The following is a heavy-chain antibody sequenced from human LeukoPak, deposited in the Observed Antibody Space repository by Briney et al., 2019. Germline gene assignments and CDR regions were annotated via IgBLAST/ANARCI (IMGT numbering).Heavy chain of an antibody. J-gene: IGHJ4*02. V-gene: IGHV4-39*07. Sequence: SETLSLTCTVSGDSISSSSYYWGFIRQPPGKGLEWIGSIYHSGSTYYNPSLKSRVTISVDTSKNQFSLKLSSVTAADTAVYYCARPCGGDCYSFDYWGQGTLVTVSS. CDR3: ARPCGGDCYSFDY. CDR1: GDSISSSSYY. CDR2: IYHSGST. D-gene: IGHD2-21*02.